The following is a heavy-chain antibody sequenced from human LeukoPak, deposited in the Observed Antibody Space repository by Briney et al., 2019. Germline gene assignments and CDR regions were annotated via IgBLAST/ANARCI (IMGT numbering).Heavy chain of an antibody. CDR3: TVPYCSSTSCSLYFFDH. J-gene: IGHJ4*02. CDR1: GFTFSNAW. D-gene: IGHD2-2*01. V-gene: IGHV3-15*01. Sequence: AGGSLRLSCAASGFTFSNAWMSWVRQAPGKGLEWVGRIKRKTDGGTTDYAAPVKGRFTISRDDSKDTLYLQMNSLKTEDTAVYYCTVPYCSSTSCSLYFFDHWGQGTLVTVSS. CDR2: IKRKTDGGTT.